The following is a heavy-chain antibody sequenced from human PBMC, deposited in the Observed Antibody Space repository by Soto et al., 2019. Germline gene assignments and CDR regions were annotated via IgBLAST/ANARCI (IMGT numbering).Heavy chain of an antibody. CDR3: ARDRYPLDY. CDR2: IYSGGST. D-gene: IGHD1-1*01. CDR1: GFTVSSNY. V-gene: IGHV3-66*01. Sequence: EVQLVESGGGLVQPGGSLRLSCAASGFTVSSNYRSWVRQAPGKGLEWVSVIYSGGSTYYADSGKGRFTFSRDNSKNTLYLQMNSLRAEDTAVYYCARDRYPLDYWGQGTLVTVSS. J-gene: IGHJ4*02.